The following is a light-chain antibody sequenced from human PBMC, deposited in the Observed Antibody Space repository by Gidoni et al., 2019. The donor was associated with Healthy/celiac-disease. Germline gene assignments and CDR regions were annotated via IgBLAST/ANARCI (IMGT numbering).Light chain of an antibody. CDR2: GNN. J-gene: IGLJ2*01. Sequence: QSVLTQPPSVSGAPGQRVPLSCTGSSSNIGAGYDVHWYQHLPGTAPKLLIYGNNNRPSGVPDRFSGSKSGTSASLAITGLQAEDEADYYCQSYDSSLSGHVVFGGGTKLTVL. V-gene: IGLV1-40*01. CDR3: QSYDSSLSGHVV. CDR1: SSNIGAGYD.